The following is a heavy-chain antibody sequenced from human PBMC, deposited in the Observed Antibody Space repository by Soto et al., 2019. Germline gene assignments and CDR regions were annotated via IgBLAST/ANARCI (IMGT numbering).Heavy chain of an antibody. D-gene: IGHD6-6*01. CDR3: AHSPDSSSSGDWFDP. Sequence: QITLKESGPTLVKPTQTLTLTCTFSGFSLSTSGVGVGWIRQPPGTALEWLALIYWADDKRYSPSLKSRLTITKDTSKNQVVLTMTNMDPVDTATYYCAHSPDSSSSGDWFDPCGQGTLVTVSS. CDR1: GFSLSTSGVG. V-gene: IGHV2-5*02. J-gene: IGHJ5*02. CDR2: IYWADDK.